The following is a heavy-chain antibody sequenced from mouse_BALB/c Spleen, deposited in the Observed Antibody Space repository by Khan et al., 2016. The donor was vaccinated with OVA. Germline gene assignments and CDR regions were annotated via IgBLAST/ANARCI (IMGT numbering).Heavy chain of an antibody. CDR1: GYSITSDYA. V-gene: IGHV3-2*02. D-gene: IGHD2-12*01. CDR2: INYSGST. J-gene: IGHJ3*01. CDR3: ARGGRLTY. Sequence: EVQLQESGPGLVKPSQSLSLTCTVTGYSITSDYAWNWLRQFPGNKLEWMGYINYSGSTSYPPSLKSRISITRDTSKNQFFLQLNSVTTEDTATYYSARGGRLTYWGQGTLVTVSA.